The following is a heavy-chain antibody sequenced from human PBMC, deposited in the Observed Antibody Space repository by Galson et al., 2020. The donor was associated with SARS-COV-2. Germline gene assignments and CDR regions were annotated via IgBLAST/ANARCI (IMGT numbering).Heavy chain of an antibody. Sequence: ASVKVSCKASGYTFTNYEINWVRQAPGRGLEWMGWMNPNSGNTGYAQKFQGRVTMTRTTSISTAYMELNSLTSEDTAVYYCARSYDDFATWFDPWGQGTLVTVSS. V-gene: IGHV1-8*01. D-gene: IGHD4-17*01. CDR3: ARSYDDFATWFDP. CDR2: MNPNSGNT. CDR1: GYTFTNYE. J-gene: IGHJ5*02.